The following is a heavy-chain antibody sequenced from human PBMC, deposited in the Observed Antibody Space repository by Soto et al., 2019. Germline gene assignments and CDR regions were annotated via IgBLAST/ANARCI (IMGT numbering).Heavy chain of an antibody. CDR3: TGERYASSWY. J-gene: IGHJ4*02. D-gene: IGHD6-13*01. CDR1: GDSISSSSYY. Sequence: QLQLQESGPGLVKPSETLSLTCTVSGDSISSSSYYWGWVRQPPGKGLEWIGSIYYSGSTFYNPSLKSRVTLSVDTSKNQFSLKLTSVTAADTAVYYCTGERYASSWYWAQGTLVTVSS. CDR2: IYYSGST. V-gene: IGHV4-39*02.